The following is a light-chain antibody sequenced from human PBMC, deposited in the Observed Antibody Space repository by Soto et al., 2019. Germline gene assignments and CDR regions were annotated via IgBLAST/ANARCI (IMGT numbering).Light chain of an antibody. Sequence: EIVMTQSPATLSVSPGERATLSCRASQSVSSNLAWYQQKPGQAPRLLIYGASTRATGIPARFSGSGSGTEFTTPISSLQSEDFAGYYWQQYNNWPPWTFGQGTKVEIK. CDR2: GAS. CDR1: QSVSSN. J-gene: IGKJ1*01. V-gene: IGKV3-15*01. CDR3: QQYNNWPPWT.